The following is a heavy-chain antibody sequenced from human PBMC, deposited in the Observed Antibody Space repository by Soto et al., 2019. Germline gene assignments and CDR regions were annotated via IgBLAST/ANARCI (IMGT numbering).Heavy chain of an antibody. V-gene: IGHV5-10-1*01. Sequence: PGESLKISCKASGYTFTNYLISWVRQMPGKGLEWLGRIDPSDSYTSYSPAFEGHVTISVDKSTSTAYLQWSSPKASDTAIYYCARLHTSGWYKALWGQGTLVTGSS. CDR1: GYTFTNYL. D-gene: IGHD6-19*01. J-gene: IGHJ4*02. CDR3: ARLHTSGWYKAL. CDR2: IDPSDSYT.